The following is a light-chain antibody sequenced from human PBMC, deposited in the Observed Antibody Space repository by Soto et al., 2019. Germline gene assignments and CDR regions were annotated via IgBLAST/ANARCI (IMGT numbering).Light chain of an antibody. CDR1: STDVGGHNY. V-gene: IGLV2-11*01. CDR2: SVS. CDR3: CSYAGSYTYV. J-gene: IGLJ1*01. Sequence: SALTQGPSVSAPPGQPGTICCTRTSTDVGGHNYVSWYQQYPGKAPKLLLSSVSKRPSGVPDRFSGSKSGNTASLTISGLQAEDEADYYCCSYAGSYTYVFGTGTKVTVL.